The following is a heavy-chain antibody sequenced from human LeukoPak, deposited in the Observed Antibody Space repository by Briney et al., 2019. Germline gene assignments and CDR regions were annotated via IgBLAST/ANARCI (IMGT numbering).Heavy chain of an antibody. V-gene: IGHV1-24*01. CDR3: ARVGWFSGSSDP. CDR1: GYTLTELS. J-gene: IGHJ5*02. Sequence: ASVKVSCKVSGYTLTELSMHWVRQAPGKGLEWMGGFDPEDGETIYAQKFQGRVTMTRNTSISTAYMELSSLRSEDTAVYYCARVGWFSGSSDPWGQGTLVTVSS. D-gene: IGHD3-10*01. CDR2: FDPEDGET.